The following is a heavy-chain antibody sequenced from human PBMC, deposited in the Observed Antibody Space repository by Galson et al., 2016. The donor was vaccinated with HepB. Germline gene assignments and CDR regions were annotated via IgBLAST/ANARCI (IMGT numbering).Heavy chain of an antibody. CDR2: IYSGGST. D-gene: IGHD3-10*01. Sequence: CAASGFTVSSMTWVRQAPGKGLEWVSVIYSGGSTYYTDSVKGRFTISRDNSKNTVYLQMNSLRAEDTAMYHCATKQEGITMIRGVTVDYYGMDVWGQGTTVTVSS. CDR3: ATKQEGITMIRGVTVDYYGMDV. CDR1: GFTVSS. J-gene: IGHJ6*02. V-gene: IGHV3-53*01.